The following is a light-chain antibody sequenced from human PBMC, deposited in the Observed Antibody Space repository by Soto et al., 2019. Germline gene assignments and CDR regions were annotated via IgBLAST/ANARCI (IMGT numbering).Light chain of an antibody. CDR2: GAS. CDR3: QQYNSWPPAVT. CDR1: QSVSSN. V-gene: IGKV3-15*01. J-gene: IGKJ1*01. Sequence: EIVMTQSPATLSVSPGERATLSCRASQSVSSNLAWYQQKPGQAPRLLIYGASTRATGIPARFSGSGSGTEFTLTISSLQSEDFAVYYCQQYNSWPPAVTFGQGTKVEIK.